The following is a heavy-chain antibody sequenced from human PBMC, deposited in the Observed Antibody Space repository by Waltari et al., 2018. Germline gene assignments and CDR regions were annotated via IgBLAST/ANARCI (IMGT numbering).Heavy chain of an antibody. CDR1: DSVISSGYF. CDR3: ARHSYSEPFHY. V-gene: IGHV4-38-2*01. D-gene: IGHD5-12*01. J-gene: IGHJ4*02. CDR2: IYHTGST. Sequence: QVQLQESGPGLVKTSETLSITCAVSDSVISSGYFWAWIRQPPGQGLEWIAHIYHTGSTSYNPSLGSRVTISVDTSKNQFSLKMTSVTAADTAIYYCARHSYSEPFHYWGQGTLVTVSS.